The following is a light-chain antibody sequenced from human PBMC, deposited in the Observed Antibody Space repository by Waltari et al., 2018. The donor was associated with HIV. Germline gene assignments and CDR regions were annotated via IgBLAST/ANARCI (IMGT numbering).Light chain of an antibody. V-gene: IGLV2-8*01. CDR1: SSDVGSYNF. CDR2: DVS. J-gene: IGLJ2*01. Sequence: QSALTQPPSASGSPGQSVTISCTGTSSDVGSYNFVSRYQQHPGKAPRLIIYDVSQRPSGVPDRFSGSKSGNTASLTVSGLQAEDEADYYCSSYAGSNNLLFGGGTKLTVL. CDR3: SSYAGSNNLL.